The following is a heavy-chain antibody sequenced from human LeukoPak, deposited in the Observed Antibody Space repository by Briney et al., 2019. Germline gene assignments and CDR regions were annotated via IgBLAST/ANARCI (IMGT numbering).Heavy chain of an antibody. CDR2: LSGNGGST. J-gene: IGHJ3*01. D-gene: IGHD5-12*01. CDR1: GFTFSSYA. V-gene: IGHV3-23*01. CDR3: VKVIVTTSEKGGAFHV. Sequence: GGSLRLSCAASGFTFSSYAMPWVRQAPGKGLEWVSTLSGNGGSTYYADSVKGRFTISRDNSRNTLYLQMNSLRVEDTAVYYCVKVIVTTSEKGGAFHVWGQGTMVTVSS.